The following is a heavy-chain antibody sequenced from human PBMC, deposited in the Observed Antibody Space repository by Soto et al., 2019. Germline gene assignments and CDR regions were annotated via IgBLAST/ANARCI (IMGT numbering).Heavy chain of an antibody. CDR2: TSYDGNNS. J-gene: IGHJ4*02. CDR3: AGVYYGGDSVNNF. CDR1: GFSFSSYF. Sequence: GGSLSLSCAGSGFSFSSYFLSWVRQAPGRGLEWVAATSYDGNNSYYAAPIKGRFIISRDNSKITLDLEMETPRPEDTAVYYCAGVYYGGDSVNNFWGQGTPVTVAS. V-gene: IGHV3-30-3*01. D-gene: IGHD2-21*02.